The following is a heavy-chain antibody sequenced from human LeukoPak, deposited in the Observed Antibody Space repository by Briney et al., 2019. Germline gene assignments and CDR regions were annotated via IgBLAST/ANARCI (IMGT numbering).Heavy chain of an antibody. CDR3: ARDYVDTAEV. CDR1: GFTFSIYA. D-gene: IGHD5-18*01. CDR2: ISRSGDTT. J-gene: IGHJ4*02. Sequence: GGSLRLSCTGSGFTFSIYAMSWVRQAPGEGLEWVSGISRSGDTTYYADSVRGRFTISRDNSKNTLYLQLSSLRAEDTAVYYCARDYVDTAEVWGQGTLVTVSS. V-gene: IGHV3-23*01.